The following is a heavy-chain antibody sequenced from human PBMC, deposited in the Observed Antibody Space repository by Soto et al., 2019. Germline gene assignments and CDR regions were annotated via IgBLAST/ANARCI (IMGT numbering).Heavy chain of an antibody. D-gene: IGHD2-15*01. Sequence: QLQLQESGPGLVKPSETLSLTCTVSGASISSSTYYWGWVRQPPGKGLEWIATIYYSGSTYYNPSLKXRFSLSXXTSKNQFSLNLNSVTAADTAVYYCARPVVPGYFDPWGQGTLVTVSS. J-gene: IGHJ5*02. V-gene: IGHV4-39*01. CDR3: ARPVVPGYFDP. CDR2: IYYSGST. CDR1: GASISSSTYY.